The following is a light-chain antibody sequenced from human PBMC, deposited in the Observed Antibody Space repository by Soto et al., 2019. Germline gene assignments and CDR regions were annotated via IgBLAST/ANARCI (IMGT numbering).Light chain of an antibody. J-gene: IGKJ1*01. CDR1: QSLLHSNGYNY. V-gene: IGKV2-28*01. CDR2: LGS. Sequence: DIVMTQSPLSLPVTPGEPASISCRSSQSLLHSNGYNYLDWYLQKPGQSPQLLIYLGSNRASGAPDGFSGSGSGTDFTLKISRVEAEDVGVYYCMQALQTPWTFGQGTKVDIK. CDR3: MQALQTPWT.